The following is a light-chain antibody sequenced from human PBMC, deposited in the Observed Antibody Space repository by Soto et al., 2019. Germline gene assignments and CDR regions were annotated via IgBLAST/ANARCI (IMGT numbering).Light chain of an antibody. Sequence: DLQVTQSPSSVSASVGDRVTITCRTSQGLVNWLAWYQQKPGKAPKLLIFAASNSQSGVPSRFSGSGSGTDFTLTISGLQPEDLATYYCQQTSSFPLTFGGGTKVEIK. V-gene: IGKV1-12*01. CDR3: QQTSSFPLT. CDR2: AAS. CDR1: QGLVNW. J-gene: IGKJ4*01.